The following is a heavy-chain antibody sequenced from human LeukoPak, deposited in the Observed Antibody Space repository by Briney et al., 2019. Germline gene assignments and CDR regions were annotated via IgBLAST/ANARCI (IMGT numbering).Heavy chain of an antibody. CDR3: ARRWAVAAVDY. D-gene: IGHD6-19*01. CDR1: GFTFSNAW. J-gene: IGHJ4*02. CDR2: IKSKTDGGTT. Sequence: PGGSLRLSCAASGFTFSNAWMSWVRPAPGKGREWVGPIKSKTDGGTTDCAAPVRGRFTISRDNSKSTLYLQMNSLRAEDTAVYYCARRWAVAAVDYWGQGTLVTVSS. V-gene: IGHV3-15*05.